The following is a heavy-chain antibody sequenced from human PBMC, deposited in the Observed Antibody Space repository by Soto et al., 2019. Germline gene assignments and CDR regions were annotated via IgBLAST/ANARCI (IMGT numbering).Heavy chain of an antibody. V-gene: IGHV3-48*02. J-gene: IGHJ6*02. D-gene: IGHD3-3*01. Sequence: PGGSMRLSCAASGFTFSSYSMNWVRQAPGKGLEWVSYISSSSSTIYYADSVKGRFTISRDNAKNSLYLQMNSLRDEDTAVYYCARDREWLDYYYYGTDVWGQGTTVTVSS. CDR1: GFTFSSYS. CDR3: ARDREWLDYYYYGTDV. CDR2: ISSSSSTI.